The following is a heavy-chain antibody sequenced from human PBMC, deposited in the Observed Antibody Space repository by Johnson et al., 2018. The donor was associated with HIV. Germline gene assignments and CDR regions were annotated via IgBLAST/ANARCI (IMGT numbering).Heavy chain of an antibody. V-gene: IGHV3-30*02. CDR2: IRYDGSNK. Sequence: QVQLVESGGGVVQPGRSLRLSCAASGFTFSSYGMHWVRQAPGKGLEWVAVIRYDGSNKYYADSVKGRFTISRANSKNTLYLQMNSLRAEDTAVYYCAKPEGKPGYGGILDAFDIWGQGTMVTVS. D-gene: IGHD4-23*01. J-gene: IGHJ3*02. CDR3: AKPEGKPGYGGILDAFDI. CDR1: GFTFSSYG.